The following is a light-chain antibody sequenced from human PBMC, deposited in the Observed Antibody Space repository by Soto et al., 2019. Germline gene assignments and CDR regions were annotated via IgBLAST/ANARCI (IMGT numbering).Light chain of an antibody. V-gene: IGKV1-39*01. Sequence: DIQMTQSPSSLSASVGDRVTITFRASQSISSYLNWYQQKPGKAPKLLIYAASSLQSGVPSRFSGSGSGTDFTLTISSLQPEDFATYYCQQIYTTPSFGGGTKVDIK. CDR1: QSISSY. CDR2: AAS. J-gene: IGKJ4*01. CDR3: QQIYTTPS.